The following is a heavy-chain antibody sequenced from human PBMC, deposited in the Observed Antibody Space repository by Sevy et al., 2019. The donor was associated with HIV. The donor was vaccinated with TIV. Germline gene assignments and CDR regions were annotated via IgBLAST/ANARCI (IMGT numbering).Heavy chain of an antibody. CDR2: ISGSGGST. Sequence: GGSLRLSCAASGFTFSSYAMSWVRQAPGKGLEWVSAISGSGGSTYYADSVKGRFTISRDNSKNTLYLQMSSLRAEDTAVYYCAKGAGGYSSSWYTHSWFDPWGQGTLVTVSS. J-gene: IGHJ5*02. D-gene: IGHD6-13*01. V-gene: IGHV3-23*01. CDR1: GFTFSSYA. CDR3: AKGAGGYSSSWYTHSWFDP.